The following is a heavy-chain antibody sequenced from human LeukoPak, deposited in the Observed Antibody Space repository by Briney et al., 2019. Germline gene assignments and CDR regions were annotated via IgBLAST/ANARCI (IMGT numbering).Heavy chain of an antibody. CDR1: NGPINNYF. D-gene: IGHD4-17*01. V-gene: IGHV4-59*01. J-gene: IGHJ6*03. CDR2: ISYSETT. CDR3: ARARKMTTVSTYYYYMDV. Sequence: PSETLSLTCTVSNGPINNYFWTWIRQPPGKGLQWIGFISYSETTNYNPSLKSRLTFSLDTSKKQFSLSLTSVTAADTAVYYCARARKMTTVSTYYYYMDVWGKGTTVTV.